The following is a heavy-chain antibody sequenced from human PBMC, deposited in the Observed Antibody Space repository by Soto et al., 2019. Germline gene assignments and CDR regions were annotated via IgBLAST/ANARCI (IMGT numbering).Heavy chain of an antibody. D-gene: IGHD3-22*01. CDR2: TYYRSKWYN. V-gene: IGHV6-1*01. J-gene: IGHJ4*01. CDR3: ARVTFYYYDPRDGHFDY. Sequence: SQTLSLTCVISGDSVSSNSAAWNWIRQSPSRGLEWLGRTYYRSKWYNDYAVSVKSRITINPDTSKNQFSLQLNSVTPEATAVYYCARVTFYYYDPRDGHFDYWGQGTLVTVSS. CDR1: GDSVSSNSAA.